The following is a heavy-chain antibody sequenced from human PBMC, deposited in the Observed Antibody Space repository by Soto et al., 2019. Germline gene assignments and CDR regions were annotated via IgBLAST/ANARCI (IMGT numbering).Heavy chain of an antibody. CDR2: TIPIVDRA. CDR1: GGTFSTST. Sequence: QVQLVQSGAEVKKPGSSVKISCQASGGTFSTSTISWVRQAPGHGLEWMGRTIPIVDRAIYAQNFQGRVTMTADKSTNTVYMEMFSLRSDDTAVYYCARAVAGTSILDSWGQGTLVTVSS. D-gene: IGHD6-19*01. V-gene: IGHV1-69*08. J-gene: IGHJ4*02. CDR3: ARAVAGTSILDS.